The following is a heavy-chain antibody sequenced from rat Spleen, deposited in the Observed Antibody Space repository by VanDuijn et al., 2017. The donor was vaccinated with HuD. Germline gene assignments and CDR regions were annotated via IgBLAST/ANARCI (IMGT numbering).Heavy chain of an antibody. J-gene: IGHJ2*01. CDR3: ATAPAVGGY. CDR1: GFTFSDYN. CDR2: ISTSGSRT. V-gene: IGHV5S10*01. D-gene: IGHD1-1*01. Sequence: EVQLVESGGGLVQPGGSLKFSCAASGFTFSDYNMAWVRQAPTKGLEWVATISTSGSRTYYPDSVKGRFTISRDNAKSTLYLQMNSLRSEDTATYYCATAPAVGGYWGQGVMVTVSS.